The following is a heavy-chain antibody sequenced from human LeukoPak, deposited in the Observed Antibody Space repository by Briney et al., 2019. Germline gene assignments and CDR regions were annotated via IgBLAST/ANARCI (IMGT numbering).Heavy chain of an antibody. V-gene: IGHV4-34*01. CDR2: IHPHGIF. CDR1: GGSVTSYY. D-gene: IGHD5-24*01. Sequence: PSETLSLTCTVSGGSVTSYYCSWIRQPPGKGLEWIGEIHPHGIFYYNSSLMSRVTISIDTSKSQFSLRLTSVTAADTAFYYCARGRDRSKAGDLWGQGSLVTVSS. J-gene: IGHJ5*02. CDR3: ARGRDRSKAGDL.